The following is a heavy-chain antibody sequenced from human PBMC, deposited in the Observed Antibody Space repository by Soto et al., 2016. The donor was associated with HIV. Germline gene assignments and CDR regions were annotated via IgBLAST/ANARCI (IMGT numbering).Heavy chain of an antibody. Sequence: EVQVEESGGGLVQPGQSLRLSCRVSGFSFGDYAISWVRQTPGKGLEWVGFIRSEAYGGTTEFATSFKGRFTISRDDSKNIAYLQMNSLQIDDTALYYCRGGAAEHLPHDYWGQGTLVTVSS. D-gene: IGHD1-26*01. J-gene: IGHJ4*02. CDR2: IRSEAYGGTT. V-gene: IGHV3-49*04. CDR3: RGGAAEHLPHDY. CDR1: GFSFGDYA.